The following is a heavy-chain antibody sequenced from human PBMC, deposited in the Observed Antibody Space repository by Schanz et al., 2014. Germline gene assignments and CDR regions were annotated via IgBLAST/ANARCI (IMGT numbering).Heavy chain of an antibody. CDR2: ITGGSTTYT. V-gene: IGHV3-21*01. CDR1: GFTFNNFG. CDR3: ARSGVDV. J-gene: IGHJ6*02. Sequence: EVQLVESGRGLVKPGGSLRLSCAASGFTFNNFGMNWVRQAPGRGLEWVSCITGGSTTYTYYADSVRGRFTISRDNAKSSVYLQMNSLRAEDTAVYYCARSGVDVWGQGTTVTVSS. D-gene: IGHD3-10*01.